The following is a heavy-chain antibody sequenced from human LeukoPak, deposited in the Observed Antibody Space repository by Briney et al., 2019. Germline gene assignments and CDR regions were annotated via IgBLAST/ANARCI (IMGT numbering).Heavy chain of an antibody. Sequence: PGGSLRLSCAASGFTFTSYWMHWVRQAPGKGPVWVSRVNGDGSSTTYADSVKGRFTISRDNAKSTLYLQMNSLRAEDTAVYYCARPQHGDLYAFDIWGQGTMVTVSS. CDR3: ARPQHGDLYAFDI. CDR1: GFTFTSYW. D-gene: IGHD4-17*01. J-gene: IGHJ3*02. V-gene: IGHV3-74*01. CDR2: VNGDGSST.